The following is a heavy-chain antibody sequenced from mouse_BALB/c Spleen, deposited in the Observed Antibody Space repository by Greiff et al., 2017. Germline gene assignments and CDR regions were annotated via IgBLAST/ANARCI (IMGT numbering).Heavy chain of an antibody. J-gene: IGHJ3*01. CDR3: ARSYGNYVRAWFAY. CDR2: ISRGSSTI. D-gene: IGHD2-10*02. CDR1: GFTFSSFG. Sequence: EVKLMESGGGLVQPGGSRKLSCAASGFTFSSFGMHWVRQAPEKGLEWVAYISRGSSTIYYADTVKGRFTISRDNPKNTLFLQMTSLRSEDTAMYYWARSYGNYVRAWFAYWGQGTLVTVSA. V-gene: IGHV5-17*02.